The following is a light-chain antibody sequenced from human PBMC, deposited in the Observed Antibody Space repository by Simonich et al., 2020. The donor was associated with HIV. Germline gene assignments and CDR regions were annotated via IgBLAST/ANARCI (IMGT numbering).Light chain of an antibody. Sequence: QSALTQPPSVSGSPGQSITISCTGTASDVGSYNLVSWYLQHPGKAPKLMIYEGRNRPSGVSNRFSGSKSGNTASLTISGLQAEDEADYYCCSYAGGSTVWVFGGGTKLTVL. CDR1: ASDVGSYNL. CDR3: CSYAGGSTVWV. J-gene: IGLJ3*02. V-gene: IGLV2-23*01. CDR2: EGR.